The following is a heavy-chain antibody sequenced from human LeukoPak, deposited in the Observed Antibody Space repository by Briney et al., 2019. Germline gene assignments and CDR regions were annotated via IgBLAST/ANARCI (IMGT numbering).Heavy chain of an antibody. CDR2: ISAYNGNT. CDR1: GGTFSSYT. D-gene: IGHD3-16*02. V-gene: IGHV1-18*01. CDR3: ARDGMITFGGVIVN. Sequence: ASVKVSCKASGGTFSSYTISWVRQAPGQGLEWMGWISAYNGNTNYAQKLQGRVTMTTDTSTSTAYMELRSLRSDDTAVYYCARDGMITFGGVIVNWGQGTLVTVSS. J-gene: IGHJ4*02.